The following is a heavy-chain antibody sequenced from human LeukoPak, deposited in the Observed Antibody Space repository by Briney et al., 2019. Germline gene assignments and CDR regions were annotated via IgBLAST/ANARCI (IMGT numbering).Heavy chain of an antibody. CDR3: ARHLGFCSSTSCYTWFGP. CDR1: GGSISSYY. J-gene: IGHJ5*01. V-gene: IGHV4-59*08. D-gene: IGHD2-2*02. Sequence: SETLSLTCTVSGGSISSYYWSWIRQPPGKGLEWIGYIYFSGSAKYNPSLKSRVTLSVDTPKNQFSLKLSSVTAADTAVYYCARHLGFCSSTSCYTWFGPWGQGTLVTVSS. CDR2: IYFSGSA.